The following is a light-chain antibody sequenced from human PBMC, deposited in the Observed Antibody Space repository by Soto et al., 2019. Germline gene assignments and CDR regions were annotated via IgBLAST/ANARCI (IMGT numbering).Light chain of an antibody. CDR2: DVT. CDR1: SRDVGGYDY. J-gene: IGLJ1*01. Sequence: QSALTQPRSVSGSPGQSVTISCTGTSRDVGGYDYVSWYQHHPGKAPKLMIYDVTKRPSGVPDRFSGSKSGNTASLTISGLQAEDEADYFCCSYAGSYTYVFGTGTQLTVL. V-gene: IGLV2-11*01. CDR3: CSYAGSYTYV.